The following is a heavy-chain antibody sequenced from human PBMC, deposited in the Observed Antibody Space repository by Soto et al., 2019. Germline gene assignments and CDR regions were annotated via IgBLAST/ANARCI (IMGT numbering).Heavy chain of an antibody. CDR3: ARVEAVAGTGDY. CDR1: GVTFSSYS. J-gene: IGHJ4*02. D-gene: IGHD6-19*01. CDR2: ISSSSSYI. Sequence: EVQLVESGGGLVKPGGSLRLSCAASGVTFSSYSMNWVRQAPGKGLEWVSSISSSSSYIYYADSVKGRFTISRDNAKNSLYLQMNSLRAEDTAVYYCARVEAVAGTGDYWGQGTLVTVSS. V-gene: IGHV3-21*01.